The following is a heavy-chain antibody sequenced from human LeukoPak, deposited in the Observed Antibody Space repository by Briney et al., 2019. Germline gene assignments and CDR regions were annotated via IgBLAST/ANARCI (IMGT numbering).Heavy chain of an antibody. J-gene: IGHJ3*02. Sequence: PGGSPRLSCAASGFTFSSHAMGWVRQAPGKGLERVSVISGSSSNIYYVDSVKGRFTISRDNSKNTLYLQMNSLRAEDTAVYYCAKDLVGTGAFDIWGQGTMVTVSS. CDR2: ISGSSSNI. CDR3: AKDLVGTGAFDI. D-gene: IGHD2-21*02. V-gene: IGHV3-23*01. CDR1: GFTFSSHA.